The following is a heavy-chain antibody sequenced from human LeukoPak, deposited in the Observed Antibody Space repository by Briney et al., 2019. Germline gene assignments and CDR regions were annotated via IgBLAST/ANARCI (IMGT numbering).Heavy chain of an antibody. J-gene: IGHJ3*02. Sequence: GASVKVSCKASGYIFNSFAMHWVRQAPGQGLEWMGWINTYTGNPTYAQGFTGRFVFSLDTSVSTAYSQISSLKADDTAVYYCTRDRWEQQLGAFDIWGQGTVVTVSS. V-gene: IGHV7-4-1*02. CDR3: TRDRWEQQLGAFDI. CDR2: INTYTGNP. CDR1: GYIFNSFA. D-gene: IGHD6-13*01.